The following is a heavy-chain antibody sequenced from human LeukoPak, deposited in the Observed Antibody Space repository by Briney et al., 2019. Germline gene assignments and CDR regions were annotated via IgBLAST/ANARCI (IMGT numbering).Heavy chain of an antibody. D-gene: IGHD2-21*02. CDR3: AKSDRSYCGGDCFPDAFDI. J-gene: IGHJ3*02. V-gene: IGHV3-30*02. CDR1: RFNFNNYG. CDR2: IRYDGSNK. Sequence: GGSLRLSCAASRFNFNNYGMHWVRQAPGKGLEWVAFIRYDGSNKYYADSVKGRFTISRDNSKNTLYLQMNSLRAEDTAVYYCAKSDRSYCGGDCFPDAFDIWGQGTMVTVSS.